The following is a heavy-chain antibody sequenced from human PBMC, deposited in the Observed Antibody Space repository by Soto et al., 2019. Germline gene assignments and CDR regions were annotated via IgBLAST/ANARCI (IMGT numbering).Heavy chain of an antibody. Sequence: GASVKVSCKASGYTFTSYYMHWVRQAPGQGLEWMGIINPSGGSTSYAQKFQGRVTMTRDTSTSTVYMELSSLRSEDTAVYYCARGSRQNIGYGSGSYPVFDYWGQGTLVTVSS. CDR3: ARGSRQNIGYGSGSYPVFDY. J-gene: IGHJ4*02. D-gene: IGHD3-10*01. CDR1: GYTFTSYY. V-gene: IGHV1-46*01. CDR2: INPSGGST.